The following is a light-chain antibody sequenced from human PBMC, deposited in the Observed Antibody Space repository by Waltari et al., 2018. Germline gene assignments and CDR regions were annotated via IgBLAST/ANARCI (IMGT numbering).Light chain of an antibody. Sequence: QSDLTHPASVSGSPAQPITISGPGTRTQVGAFDSLPWYQQHPGKAPQLIIYEVIRRPSGISDRFSGSKSDNTASLTIFDLQPEDEADYYCSSFTTRSTYVFGAGTKVTVL. J-gene: IGLJ1*01. CDR1: RTQVGAFDS. V-gene: IGLV2-14*01. CDR2: EVI. CDR3: SSFTTRSTYV.